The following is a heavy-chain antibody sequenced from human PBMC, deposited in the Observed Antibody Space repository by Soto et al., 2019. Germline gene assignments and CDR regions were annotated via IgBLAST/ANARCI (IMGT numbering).Heavy chain of an antibody. CDR1: GGSFSGYY. D-gene: IGHD5-12*01. V-gene: IGHV4-34*01. J-gene: IGHJ4*02. CDR2: INHSGST. CDR3: AREEIGYAIDY. Sequence: SETLSLTCAVYGGSFSGYYWSWIRQPPGKGLEWIGEINHSGSTNYNPSLKSRVTISVDTSKNQFSLKLSSVTAADTAVYYCAREEIGYAIDYWGQGTLVTVSS.